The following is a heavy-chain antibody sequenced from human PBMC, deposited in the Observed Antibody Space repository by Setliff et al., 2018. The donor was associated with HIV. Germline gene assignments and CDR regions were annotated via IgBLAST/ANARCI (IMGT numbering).Heavy chain of an antibody. CDR1: GGSFSGYY. J-gene: IGHJ6*02. CDR2: INDNGST. Sequence: SETLSLTCAVYGGSFSGYYWSWIRQPPGKGLEWIGEINDNGSTNYNPSLKSRVTISVDTSKNQFSLKLNSVTTADTAVYYCARSRTSSGYYGVTGYGMDVWGQGTTVTVSS. V-gene: IGHV4-34*01. D-gene: IGHD3-22*01. CDR3: ARSRTSSGYYGVTGYGMDV.